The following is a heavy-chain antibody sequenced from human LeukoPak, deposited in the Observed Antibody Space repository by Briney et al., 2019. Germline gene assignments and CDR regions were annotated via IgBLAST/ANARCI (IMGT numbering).Heavy chain of an antibody. V-gene: IGHV3-30-3*01. J-gene: IGHJ4*02. CDR3: AKEAASYSSRSSDFDY. CDR2: ISYDGSNK. D-gene: IGHD6-13*01. CDR1: GFTFSSYA. Sequence: GGSLRLSCAASGFTFSSYAMHWVRQAPGKGLEWVAVISYDGSNKYYADSVKGRFTISRDNSKNTLYLQMNSLRAEDTAVYYCAKEAASYSSRSSDFDYRGQGTLVTVSS.